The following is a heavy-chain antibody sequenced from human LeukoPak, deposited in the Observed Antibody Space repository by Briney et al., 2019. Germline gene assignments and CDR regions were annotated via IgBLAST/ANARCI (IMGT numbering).Heavy chain of an antibody. CDR1: GFTFSSYA. V-gene: IGHV3-23*01. CDR3: AKTSVGEGRIIGSGYFDN. Sequence: GGSLRLSCAASGFTFSSYAMNWVRQAPGKGLEWVSAISDGGESTYYADSVKGRFTMSRDNSKSTLYLEMNSLRAEDTAVYYCAKTSVGEGRIIGSGYFDNWGQGTLVTVSS. D-gene: IGHD2-15*01. CDR2: ISDGGEST. J-gene: IGHJ4*02.